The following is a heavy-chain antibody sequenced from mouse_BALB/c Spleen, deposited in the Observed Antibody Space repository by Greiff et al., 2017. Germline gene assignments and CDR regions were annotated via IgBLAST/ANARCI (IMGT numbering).Heavy chain of an antibody. V-gene: IGHV1-63*02. J-gene: IGHJ1*01. CDR1: GYTFTNYW. CDR2: IYPGGGYT. Sequence: QVQLQQSGAELVRPGTSVKISCKASGYTFTNYWLGWVKQRPGHGLEWIGDIYPGGGYTNYNEKFKGKATLTADTSSSTAYMQLSSLTSEDSAVYFCARGTVVPRYFDVWGAGTTVTVSS. D-gene: IGHD1-1*01. CDR3: ARGTVVPRYFDV.